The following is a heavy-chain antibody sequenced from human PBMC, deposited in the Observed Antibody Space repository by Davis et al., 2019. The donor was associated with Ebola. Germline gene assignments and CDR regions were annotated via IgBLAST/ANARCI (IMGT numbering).Heavy chain of an antibody. D-gene: IGHD1-26*01. CDR3: VRGSYSGSYLDAFDI. J-gene: IGHJ3*02. CDR1: GFTFGSYD. V-gene: IGHV3-13*01. Sequence: PGGSLRLSCATSGFTFGSYDMHWVRQVTGKGLEWVSGVDSSGDTYYADSVKGRFTISRENAKNSFYLQLNSLRAGDTAVYFCVRGSYSGSYLDAFDIWGQGTKVTVSS. CDR2: VDSSGDT.